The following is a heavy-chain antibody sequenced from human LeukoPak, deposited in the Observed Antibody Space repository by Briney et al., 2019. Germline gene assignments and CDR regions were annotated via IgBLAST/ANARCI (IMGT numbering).Heavy chain of an antibody. CDR3: ASKLVVPAATPGAFDI. Sequence: GGSLRLSCAASGFTSSSYSMNWVRQAPGKGLEWVSSISSSSSYIYYADSVKGRFTISRDNAKNSLYLQMNSLRAEDTAVYYCASKLVVPAATPGAFDIWGQGTMVTVSS. D-gene: IGHD2-2*01. V-gene: IGHV3-21*01. CDR2: ISSSSSYI. CDR1: GFTSSSYS. J-gene: IGHJ3*02.